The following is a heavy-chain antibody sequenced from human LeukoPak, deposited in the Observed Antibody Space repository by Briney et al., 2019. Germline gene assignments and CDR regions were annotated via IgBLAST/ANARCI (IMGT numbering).Heavy chain of an antibody. V-gene: IGHV4-38-2*02. CDR3: ARDNRHGDYDDY. J-gene: IGHJ4*02. Sequence: PSETLSLTCGVSGYSISSGSYWGWIRPPPGKGLEWIGSVSHLGTTYYNPSLKSRVSISVDTSKNHFSLNLSSVTAADTAVYYCARDNRHGDYDDYWGQGTLVTVSS. D-gene: IGHD1-14*01. CDR2: VSHLGTT. CDR1: GYSISSGSY.